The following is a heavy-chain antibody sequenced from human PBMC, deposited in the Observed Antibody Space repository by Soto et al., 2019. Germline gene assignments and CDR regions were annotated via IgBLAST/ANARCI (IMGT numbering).Heavy chain of an antibody. V-gene: IGHV4-34*01. CDR3: ARGRTYYDFWSGYSNDY. CDR1: GGSFSGYY. J-gene: IGHJ4*02. CDR2: INHSGST. Sequence: TLSLTCAVYGGSFSGYYWSWIRQPPGKGLEWIGEINHSGSTNYNPSLKSRVTISVDTSKNQFSLKLSSVTAADTAVYYCARGRTYYDFWSGYSNDYWGQGTLVTGLL. D-gene: IGHD3-3*01.